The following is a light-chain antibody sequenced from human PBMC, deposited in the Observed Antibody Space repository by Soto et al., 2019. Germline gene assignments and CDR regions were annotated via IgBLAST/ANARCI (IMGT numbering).Light chain of an antibody. Sequence: QSVLTQPPSASGTPGQGVTISCSGSSSNIGSNTVNWYQQLPGTAPKLLISSNDQRPSGVPDRFSGSKSGTSASLAISGLQSDDESDYYCAAWDDSLHAVVFGGGTKLTVL. CDR1: SSNIGSNT. CDR3: AAWDDSLHAVV. J-gene: IGLJ2*01. V-gene: IGLV1-44*01. CDR2: SND.